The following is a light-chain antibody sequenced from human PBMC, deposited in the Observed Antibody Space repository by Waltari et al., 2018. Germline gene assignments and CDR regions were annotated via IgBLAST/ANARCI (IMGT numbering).Light chain of an antibody. Sequence: DIVMTQSPDSLAVSLGERATINCKSNQSVLYRSKNEHYLAWYQQKAGQPPKLLIYWASAREFGVPDRFSGSGSGTDFTLTISRLQPEDVAVYYCQQYYTSPPTFGGGTNVEIK. CDR2: WAS. V-gene: IGKV4-1*01. CDR1: QSVLYRSKNEHY. CDR3: QQYYTSPPT. J-gene: IGKJ4*01.